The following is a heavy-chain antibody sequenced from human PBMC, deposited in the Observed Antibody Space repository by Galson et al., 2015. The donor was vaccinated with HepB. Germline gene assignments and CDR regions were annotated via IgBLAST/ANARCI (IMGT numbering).Heavy chain of an antibody. CDR2: ICYSGST. J-gene: IGHJ5*02. Sequence: TLSLTCTVSGGSISSYYWSRIRQPPGKGLEWIGYICYSGSTNYNPSLKSRVTISVDTSKNQFSLKLSSVTAADTAVYYCARGPDTVLFDPWGQGTLVTVSS. V-gene: IGHV4-59*01. D-gene: IGHD4-17*01. CDR3: ARGPDTVLFDP. CDR1: GGSISSYY.